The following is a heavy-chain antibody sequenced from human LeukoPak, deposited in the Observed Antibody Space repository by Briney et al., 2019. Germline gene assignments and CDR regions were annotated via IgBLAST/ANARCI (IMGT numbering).Heavy chain of an antibody. CDR1: GGSISSGTYY. D-gene: IGHD2-21*01. CDR3: ARVFRGDFYMDV. J-gene: IGHJ6*03. V-gene: IGHV4-31*03. Sequence: SETLSLTCTVSGGSISSGTYYWTWIRQHPGKGLEWIGYIYHSGSTHYNPSLKSRVTITSDMAQSQFSLKLNSVTAADTAMYYCARVFRGDFYMDVWGKGTTVTVSS. CDR2: IYHSGST.